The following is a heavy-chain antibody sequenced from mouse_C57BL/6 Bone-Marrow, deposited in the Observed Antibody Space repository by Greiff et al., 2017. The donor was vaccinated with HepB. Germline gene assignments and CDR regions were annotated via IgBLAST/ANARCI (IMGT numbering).Heavy chain of an antibody. J-gene: IGHJ4*01. CDR2: IYPRSGNT. V-gene: IGHV1-81*01. CDR1: GYTFTSYG. Sequence: QVQLKQSGAELVRPGASVKLSCKASGYTFTSYGISWVKQRTGQGLEWIGEIYPRSGNTYYNEKFKGKATLTADKSSSTAYMELRSLTSEDSAVYFGARWLRSYYYAMDYWGQGTSVTVSS. CDR3: ARWLRSYYYAMDY. D-gene: IGHD1-1*01.